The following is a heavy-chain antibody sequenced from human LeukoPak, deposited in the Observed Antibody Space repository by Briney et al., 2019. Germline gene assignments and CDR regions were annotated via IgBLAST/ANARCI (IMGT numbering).Heavy chain of an antibody. J-gene: IGHJ6*02. Sequence: GGSLRLSCAASGFTFSSYAMSWVRQAPGKGLEWVSAISGSGGSTYYTDSVEGRFTISRDNSKNTLYLQMNSLRAEDTAVYYCAKDRSRGSYYYYYGMDVWGQGTTVTVSS. V-gene: IGHV3-23*01. CDR3: AKDRSRGSYYYYYGMDV. CDR2: ISGSGGST. CDR1: GFTFSSYA. D-gene: IGHD1-26*01.